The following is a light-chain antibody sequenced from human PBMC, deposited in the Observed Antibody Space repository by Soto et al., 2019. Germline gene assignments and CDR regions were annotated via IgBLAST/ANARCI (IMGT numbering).Light chain of an antibody. Sequence: QSVLTQSPSASASLGASVKLTCTLSSGHSRYAIAWHQQQPERGPRHLMKLNSDGSHSKGDGIPDRFSGSSSGAERYLTISSLQSEDEADYYCQTWGTGAVVFGGGTKLTVL. J-gene: IGLJ2*01. CDR3: QTWGTGAVV. CDR2: LNSDGSH. V-gene: IGLV4-69*01. CDR1: SGHSRYA.